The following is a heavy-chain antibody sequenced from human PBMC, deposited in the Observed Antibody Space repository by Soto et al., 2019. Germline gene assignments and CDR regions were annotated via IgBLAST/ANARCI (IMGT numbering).Heavy chain of an antibody. CDR1: GGTFSSYT. CDR3: AAGYSSSWYYFDY. D-gene: IGHD6-13*01. CDR2: IIPILGIA. V-gene: IGHV1-69*02. Sequence: SVKVSCKASGGTFSSYTISWVRQAPGQGLEWMGRIIPILGIANYAQKFQGRVTITADKSTSTAYMELSSLRSEDTAVYYCAAGYSSSWYYFDYWGQGTLVTVSS. J-gene: IGHJ4*02.